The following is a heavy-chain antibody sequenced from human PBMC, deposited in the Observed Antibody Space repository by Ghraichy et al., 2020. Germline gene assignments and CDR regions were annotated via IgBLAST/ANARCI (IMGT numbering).Heavy chain of an antibody. CDR3: AKDYSDYGWYFDL. V-gene: IGHV3-23*01. CDR2: ITGSGSNT. CDR1: GFTFKSYV. Sequence: GESLNISCVASGFTFKSYVMNWVRQAPGKGLEWVSGITGSGSNTYYADSVKGRFTISRDNSKNTLYLQMNNLRVEDTAVYYCAKDYSDYGWYFDLWGRGTLVTVSP. D-gene: IGHD3-16*01. J-gene: IGHJ2*01.